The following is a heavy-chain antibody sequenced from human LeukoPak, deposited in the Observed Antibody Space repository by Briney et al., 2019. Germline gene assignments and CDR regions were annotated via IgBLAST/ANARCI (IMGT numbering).Heavy chain of an antibody. CDR3: ARSSSVDTALVGVHWFDP. CDR1: GDSITSGYY. Sequence: KSSETLSLTCAVSGDSITSGYYWAWIRQPPGKGLEWIGSIFHSGSTYLNPSLRSRVTISLNTSKNQISLILSSMTAADPAVYYCARSSSVDTALVGVHWFDPWGQGTLVTVSS. J-gene: IGHJ5*02. V-gene: IGHV4-38-2*01. D-gene: IGHD5-18*01. CDR2: IFHSGST.